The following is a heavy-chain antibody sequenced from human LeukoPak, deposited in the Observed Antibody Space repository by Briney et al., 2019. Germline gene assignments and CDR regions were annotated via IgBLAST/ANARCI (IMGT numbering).Heavy chain of an antibody. CDR3: ARLAFCTNAVCFSNYYYSMDV. CDR1: GYSFTSYW. Sequence: GESLKISCKGSGYSFTSYWIGWVRQMPGKGLEWMGIIYPDDSDTKYSPSFQGQVTISADKSISTAYLQWSSLKASDTAMYYCARLAFCTNAVCFSNYYYSMDVWGRGATVTVSS. J-gene: IGHJ6*03. D-gene: IGHD2-8*01. CDR2: IYPDDSDT. V-gene: IGHV5-51*01.